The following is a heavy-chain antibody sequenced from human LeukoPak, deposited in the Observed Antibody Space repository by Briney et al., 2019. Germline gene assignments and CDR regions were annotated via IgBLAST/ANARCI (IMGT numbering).Heavy chain of an antibody. CDR2: ISYDESNK. CDR1: GFTFNSCG. Sequence: PGGSLRLSCAASGFTFNSCGMHWVRQAPGKGLEWVGVISYDESNKYYADSVKGRFTISRDNSKNTMYLQMNTLRAEDTTVYYCAKPYPAINYGDYLGYWGQGTLVTVSS. J-gene: IGHJ4*02. D-gene: IGHD4-17*01. V-gene: IGHV3-30*18. CDR3: AKPYPAINYGDYLGY.